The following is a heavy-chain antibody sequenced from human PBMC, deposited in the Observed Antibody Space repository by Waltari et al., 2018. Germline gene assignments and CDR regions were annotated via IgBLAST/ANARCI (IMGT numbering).Heavy chain of an antibody. D-gene: IGHD6-19*01. CDR1: GGSISSSSYY. CDR3: ARAPGVAGVYYFDY. V-gene: IGHV4-39*07. CDR2: IYYSGST. Sequence: QLQLQESGPGLVKPSETLSLTCPVSGGSISSSSYYWGWIRQPPGKGLEWIGSIYYSGSTYYNPSLKSRVTISVDTSKNQFSLKLSSVTAADTAVYYCARAPGVAGVYYFDYWGQGTLVTVSS. J-gene: IGHJ4*02.